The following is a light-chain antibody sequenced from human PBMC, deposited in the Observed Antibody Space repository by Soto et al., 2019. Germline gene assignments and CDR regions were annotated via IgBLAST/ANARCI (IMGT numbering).Light chain of an antibody. CDR1: QTVSSSN. V-gene: IGKV3-20*01. J-gene: IGKJ4*01. CDR2: SAS. CDR3: QQYGGSPAVT. Sequence: EVVLTQSPGTLSLSPGERATLSCRASQTVSSSNLAWYQHKPGQPPRLIVYSASSRATGIPDRLSGSGSGTDFTLSISRLEPEDFAVYYCQQYGGSPAVTFGGGTKVEIK.